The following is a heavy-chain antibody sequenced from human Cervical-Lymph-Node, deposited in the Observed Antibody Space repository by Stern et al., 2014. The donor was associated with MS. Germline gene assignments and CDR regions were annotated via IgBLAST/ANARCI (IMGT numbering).Heavy chain of an antibody. CDR2: IYPGDSDT. D-gene: IGHD6-13*01. J-gene: IGHJ4*02. CDR3: ARHGGQQLVLGLDS. CDR1: GHSFSNYW. V-gene: IGHV5-51*01. Sequence: EVQLEESGAEVKKPGESLKISCKGSGHSFSNYWIGWVRQMPGKGLEWMGVIYPGDSDTRYSPSFQGHVTISADKSSGTAYLQWSSLEASDTATYYCARHGGQQLVLGLDSWGQGTLVTVSS.